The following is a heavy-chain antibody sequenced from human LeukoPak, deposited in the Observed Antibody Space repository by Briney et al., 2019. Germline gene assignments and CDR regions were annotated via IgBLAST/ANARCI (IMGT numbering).Heavy chain of an antibody. V-gene: IGHV4-30-4*01. J-gene: IGHJ4*02. CDR2: IYYSGST. Sequence: PSETLSLTCTVSGGSISSGDYYWSWIRQPPGKGLEWIGYIYYSGSTYYNPSLKSRVTISVDTSKNQFSLKLCSVTAADTAVYYCARFLEWLLLDYWGQGALVTVSS. CDR3: ARFLEWLLLDY. D-gene: IGHD3-3*01. CDR1: GGSISSGDYY.